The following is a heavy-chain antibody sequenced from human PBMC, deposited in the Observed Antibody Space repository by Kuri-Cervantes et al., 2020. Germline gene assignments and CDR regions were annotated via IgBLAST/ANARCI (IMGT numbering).Heavy chain of an antibody. Sequence: ASVKVSCKASGYTFTSYAMHWVRQAPGQRLEWMGWINAGNGNTKYSQKFQGRVTITRDTSASTAYMELRSLRAEDTAVYYCARSQFGPNYYYYMDVWGKGTTVTVSS. V-gene: IGHV1-3*01. D-gene: IGHD3-16*01. CDR1: GYTFTSYA. J-gene: IGHJ6*03. CDR3: ARSQFGPNYYYYMDV. CDR2: INAGNGNT.